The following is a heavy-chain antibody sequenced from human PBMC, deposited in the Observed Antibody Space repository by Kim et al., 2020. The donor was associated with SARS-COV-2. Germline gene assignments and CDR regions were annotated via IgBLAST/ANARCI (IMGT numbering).Heavy chain of an antibody. CDR3: ARGSRQWPFDY. V-gene: IGHV1-18*01. D-gene: IGHD6-19*01. J-gene: IGHJ4*02. Sequence: NYAQKLQGRVTMPTDPSTSTAYMELRSLRSDDTAVYYCARGSRQWPFDYWGQGTLVTVSS.